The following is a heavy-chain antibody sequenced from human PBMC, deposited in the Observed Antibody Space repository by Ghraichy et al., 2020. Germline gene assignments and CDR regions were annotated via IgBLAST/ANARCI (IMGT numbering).Heavy chain of an antibody. J-gene: IGHJ3*02. CDR3: ARITYYYDSSGTRDAFDI. CDR2: IYTSGST. CDR1: GGSISSYY. V-gene: IGHV4-4*09. D-gene: IGHD3-22*01. Sequence: SETLSLTCTVSGGSISSYYWSWIRQPPGKGLEWIGYIYTSGSTNYNPSLKSRVTISVDTSKNQFSLKLSSVTAADTAVYYCARITYYYDSSGTRDAFDIWGQGTMVTVSS.